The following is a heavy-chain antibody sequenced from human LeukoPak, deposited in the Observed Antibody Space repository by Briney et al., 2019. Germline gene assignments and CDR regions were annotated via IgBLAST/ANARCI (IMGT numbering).Heavy chain of an antibody. CDR3: VRHAATRHNYGMDV. CDR1: GGSISYYY. Sequence: SETLSLTCTVSGGSISYYYWSWIRQPPGKGPEWIGHIYHSGSTNYNPSFKSRVTISVDTSKNHFSLELSSVTAADTAVYYCVRHAATRHNYGMDVWGQGTTATVSS. CDR2: IYHSGST. V-gene: IGHV4-59*08. J-gene: IGHJ6*02. D-gene: IGHD2-15*01.